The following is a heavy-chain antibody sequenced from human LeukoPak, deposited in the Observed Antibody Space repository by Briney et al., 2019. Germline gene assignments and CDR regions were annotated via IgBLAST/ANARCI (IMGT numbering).Heavy chain of an antibody. J-gene: IGHJ4*02. V-gene: IGHV5-51*01. CDR3: ALSSGAYDSAGYFDY. CDR2: IYPNASDT. Sequence: GESLKISCKGSGYSFANYWIGWVRRMPGKGLEWMGIIYPNASDTRYSLSFRGQVTISADKSIATAYLRWNSLKASDTAMYYCALSSGAYDSAGYFDYWGQGTLVTVSS. CDR1: GYSFANYW. D-gene: IGHD3-22*01.